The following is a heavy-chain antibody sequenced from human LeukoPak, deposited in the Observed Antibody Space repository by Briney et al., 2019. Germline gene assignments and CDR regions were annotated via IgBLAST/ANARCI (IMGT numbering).Heavy chain of an antibody. CDR2: IYPGDSDT. CDR1: GYNFTSYW. D-gene: IGHD2-2*01. J-gene: IGHJ4*02. V-gene: IGHV5-51*01. Sequence: GESLKISCKASGYNFTSYWIGWVRQMPGKGLEWMGIIYPGDSDTRYSPSFQGQVTISADKSINTAYLQWSSLKASDTAMYYCARGGAGYCSSTSCYGVFDYWGQGTLVTVSS. CDR3: ARGGAGYCSSTSCYGVFDY.